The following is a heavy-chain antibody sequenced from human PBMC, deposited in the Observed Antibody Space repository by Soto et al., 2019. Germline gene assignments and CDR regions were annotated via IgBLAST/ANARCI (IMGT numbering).Heavy chain of an antibody. J-gene: IGHJ6*02. CDR1: GGSISSSSYY. V-gene: IGHV4-39*02. D-gene: IGHD4-4*01. CDR2: IYYSGST. CDR3: ARPYSNYAYGMDV. Sequence: SETLSLTCTVSGGSISSSSYYWGWIRQPPGKGLEWIGSIYYSGSTYYNPSLKSRVTISVDTSKNHFSLKLSPVTAADTAVYYCARPYSNYAYGMDVWGQGTTVTVSS.